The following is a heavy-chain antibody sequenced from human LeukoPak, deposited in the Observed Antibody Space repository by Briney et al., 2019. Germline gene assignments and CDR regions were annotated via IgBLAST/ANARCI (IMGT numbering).Heavy chain of an antibody. D-gene: IGHD3-3*01. J-gene: IGHJ4*02. CDR3: ARGKGFVGHFDF. V-gene: IGHV1-69*04. Sequence: WASVKVSCKASGDTFTSNAVSWVRQAPGQGLEWMGRIIPILRTAEYAQKFQGRLTITADRSTSTAYMELTSLRSEDTAVYYCARGKGFVGHFDFWGQGTLVTVSS. CDR1: GDTFTSNA. CDR2: IIPILRTA.